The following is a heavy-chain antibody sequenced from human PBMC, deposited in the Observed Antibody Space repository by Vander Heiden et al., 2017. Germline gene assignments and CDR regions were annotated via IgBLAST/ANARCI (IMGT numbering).Heavy chain of an antibody. CDR3: VKSRVGSILDY. J-gene: IGHJ4*02. D-gene: IGHD1-26*01. CDR1: GFTFSDHP. Sequence: EVQLVESGGGVVQPGGSLRLSCAASGFTFSDHPMDWVRQAPGKGLEWIGRARNEPNSFTPEYAASVKGRFTVSRDDSKSSSYLQMDSLKTEDTAVYYCVKSRVGSILDYWGQGTLVTVSS. CDR2: ARNEPNSFTP. V-gene: IGHV3-72*01.